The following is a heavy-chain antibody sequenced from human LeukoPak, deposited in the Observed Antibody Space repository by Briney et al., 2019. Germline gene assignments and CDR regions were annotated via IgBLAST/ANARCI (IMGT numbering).Heavy chain of an antibody. V-gene: IGHV3-43*02. D-gene: IGHD3-10*01. CDR3: AKDSSVLLWFGERGYFDY. J-gene: IGHJ4*02. Sequence: SGGSLRLSCAASGFTFSSYAMSWVRQAPGKGLEWVSTISDSGGSIYYADSVKGRFTISRDNSKNSLYLQMNSLRTEDTALYYCAKDSSVLLWFGERGYFDYWGQGTLVTVSS. CDR2: ISDSGGSI. CDR1: GFTFSSYA.